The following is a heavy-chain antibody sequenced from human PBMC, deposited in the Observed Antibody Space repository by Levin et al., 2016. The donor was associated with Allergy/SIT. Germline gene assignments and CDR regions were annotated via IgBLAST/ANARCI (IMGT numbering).Heavy chain of an antibody. V-gene: IGHV3-73*01. CDR3: TTPLAVAGTEGDY. CDR1: GFTFSGSA. CDR2: IRSKANSYAT. Sequence: GESLKISCAASGFTFSGSAMHWVRQASGKGLEWVGRIRSKANSYATAYAASVKGRFTISRDDSKNTAYLQMNSLKTEDTAVYYCTTPLAVAGTEGDYWGQGTLVTVSS. J-gene: IGHJ4*02. D-gene: IGHD6-19*01.